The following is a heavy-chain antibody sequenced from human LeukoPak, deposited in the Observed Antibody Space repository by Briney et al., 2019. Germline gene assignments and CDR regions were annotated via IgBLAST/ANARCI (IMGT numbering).Heavy chain of an antibody. J-gene: IGHJ4*02. D-gene: IGHD2-8*02. Sequence: GGSLRLSCAASGFTFSNCIMNWVRQAPGKGLEWVSSIDCSSSHIYYSDSVKGRFTISRDNAKSSLDLQMNSLRAEDTAIYYCARGPLMTYCTGASCHHLGYWGQGTLVTVSS. V-gene: IGHV3-21*01. CDR3: ARGPLMTYCTGASCHHLGY. CDR1: GFTFSNCI. CDR2: IDCSSSHI.